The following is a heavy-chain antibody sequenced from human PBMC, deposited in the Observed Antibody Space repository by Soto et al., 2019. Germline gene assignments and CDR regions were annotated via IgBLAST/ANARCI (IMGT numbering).Heavy chain of an antibody. V-gene: IGHV4-39*01. D-gene: IGHD6-13*01. CDR1: GGSSSSSSYY. CDR3: ARVEGIAAAGNIDFDY. Sequence: LEPRSLTCSVAGGSSSSSSYYWGRNRQPPGKGLEWIGSIYYSGSTYYNPSLKSRVTISVDTSKNQFSLKLSSVTAADTAVYYCARVEGIAAAGNIDFDYWGQGTLVTVSS. J-gene: IGHJ4*02. CDR2: IYYSGST.